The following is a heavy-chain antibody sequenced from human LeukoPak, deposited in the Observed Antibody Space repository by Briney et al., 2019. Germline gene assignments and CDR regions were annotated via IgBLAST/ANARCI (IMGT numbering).Heavy chain of an antibody. CDR3: AKDRDSSGYLTRDAFEI. CDR2: INPSGGST. D-gene: IGHD3-22*01. CDR1: GYTFTSYY. Sequence: VASVKVSCKASGYTFTSYYMHWVRQAPGQGLEWMGTINPSGGSTSYAQKFQGRVTMTRDTSTSTVYMELSSLRSEDTAVYYCAKDRDSSGYLTRDAFEIRGQGTTVTVSS. J-gene: IGHJ3*02. V-gene: IGHV1-46*01.